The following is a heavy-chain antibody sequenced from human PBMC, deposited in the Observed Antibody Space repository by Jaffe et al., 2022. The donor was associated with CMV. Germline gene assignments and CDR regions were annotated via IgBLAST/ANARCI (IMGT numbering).Heavy chain of an antibody. J-gene: IGHJ4*02. Sequence: EVQLVESGGGLVKPGGSLRLSCAASGFTFSSYSMNWVRQAPGKGLEWVSSISSSSSYIYYADSVKGRFTISRDNAKNSLYLQMNSLRAEDTAVYYCARVLCSGGSCANPYFDYWGQGTLVTVSS. CDR2: ISSSSSYI. V-gene: IGHV3-21*01. CDR1: GFTFSSYS. CDR3: ARVLCSGGSCANPYFDY. D-gene: IGHD2-15*01.